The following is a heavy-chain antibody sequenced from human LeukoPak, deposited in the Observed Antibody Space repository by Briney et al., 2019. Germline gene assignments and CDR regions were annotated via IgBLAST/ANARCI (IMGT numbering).Heavy chain of an antibody. CDR1: GYSFTSYW. CDR2: IYPGDSDT. Sequence: GESLKISRKGSGYSFTSYWIGWVRQMPGKGLEWMGIIYPGDSDTRYSPSFQGQVTISADKSISTAYLQWSSLKASDTAMYYCAKSLTPYYYGMDVWGQGTTVTVSS. J-gene: IGHJ6*02. CDR3: AKSLTPYYYGMDV. D-gene: IGHD3-9*01. V-gene: IGHV5-51*01.